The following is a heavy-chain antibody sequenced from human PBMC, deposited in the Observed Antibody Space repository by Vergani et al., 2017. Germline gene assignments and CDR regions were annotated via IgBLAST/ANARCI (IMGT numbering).Heavy chain of an antibody. Sequence: QVHLVQSVAEVKKPGSSVKVSCRASGDTSSSYAISWVRQAPGQGLEWLGMTVPIFGSATTTQKSQDRVTISAEAATNTAFLEVTNLRSDDTAVYYCARIPPRVVGPYFDFWGQGTLVTVSS. CDR2: TVPIFGSA. V-gene: IGHV1-69*15. D-gene: IGHD4-23*01. CDR3: ARIPPRVVGPYFDF. J-gene: IGHJ4*02. CDR1: GDTSSSYA.